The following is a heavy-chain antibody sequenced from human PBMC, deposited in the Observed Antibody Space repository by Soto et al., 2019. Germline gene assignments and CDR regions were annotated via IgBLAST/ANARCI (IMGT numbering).Heavy chain of an antibody. CDR1: GYTFSDYG. CDR2: ISSKNGNT. CDR3: AREPPETPPDY. J-gene: IGHJ4*01. V-gene: IGHV1-18*01. Sequence: QVQLVQSGADVKKPGASVKVSCKASGYTFSDYGVSWVRQAPGQGLEWMGWISSKNGNTNFAQKFRGRVTMTTDPSTSTVYMELRSLRPDDTAVYYCAREPPETPPDYWGQEPWSPSPQ.